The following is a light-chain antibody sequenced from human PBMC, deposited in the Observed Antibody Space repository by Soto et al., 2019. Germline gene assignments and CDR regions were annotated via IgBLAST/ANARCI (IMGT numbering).Light chain of an antibody. V-gene: IGKV1-39*01. Sequence: DIQMTQSPSSLSASVGDRVTITCRASQSISTYLNWYQQKPGKAPKLLIYATSNLQSGVPSRFSGSGSVTDFTLTISSLQREDFATYFCQQSYSTLWTFGQGTKVDIK. CDR2: ATS. CDR3: QQSYSTLWT. CDR1: QSISTY. J-gene: IGKJ1*01.